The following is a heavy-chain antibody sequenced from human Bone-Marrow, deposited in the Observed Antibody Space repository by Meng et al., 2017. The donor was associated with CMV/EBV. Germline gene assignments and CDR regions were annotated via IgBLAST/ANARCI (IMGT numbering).Heavy chain of an antibody. CDR2: IYYSGST. Sequence: SETLSLTCTVSGGSISSYYWSWIRQPPGKGLEWIGYIYYSGSTNYNPSLKSRVTISVDTSKNQFSLKLSSVTAADTAVYYCARHNDFWCGRGYSDYWGQGTLVTVSS. CDR3: ARHNDFWCGRGYSDY. D-gene: IGHD3-3*01. CDR1: GGSISSYY. V-gene: IGHV4-59*01. J-gene: IGHJ4*02.